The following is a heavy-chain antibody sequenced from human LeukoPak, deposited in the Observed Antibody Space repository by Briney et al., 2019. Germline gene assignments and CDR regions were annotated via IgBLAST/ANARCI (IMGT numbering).Heavy chain of an antibody. CDR3: ARVFGYQVDH. CDR1: GFTFSSHS. D-gene: IGHD2-2*01. V-gene: IGHV3-21*04. J-gene: IGHJ4*02. Sequence: NPGGSLRLSCAASGFTFSSHSMNWIRQAPGKGLEWVSSISSSTSYIYYADSVKGRFTISEDNAKNSLYLQMNSLRAEDTAVYYCARVFGYQVDHWGQGTLVTVSS. CDR2: ISSSTSYI.